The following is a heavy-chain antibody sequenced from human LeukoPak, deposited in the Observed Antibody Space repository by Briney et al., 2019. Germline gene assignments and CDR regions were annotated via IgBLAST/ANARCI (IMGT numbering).Heavy chain of an antibody. CDR1: GGSINSYY. D-gene: IGHD1-26*01. Sequence: SETLSLTCTVSGGSINSYYWGWIRQPAGKGLEWIGRIYTTGTTSYNPSLKSRVTISVDTSKNQFYLKLTSVTAADTAMYYCARAGYTISYYSLGYWGQRSPVTVSS. V-gene: IGHV4-4*07. CDR3: ARAGYTISYYSLGY. CDR2: IYTTGTT. J-gene: IGHJ4*02.